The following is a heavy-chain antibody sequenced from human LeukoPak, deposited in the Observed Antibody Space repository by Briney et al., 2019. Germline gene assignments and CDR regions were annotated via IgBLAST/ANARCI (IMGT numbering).Heavy chain of an antibody. D-gene: IGHD3-10*01. CDR1: GFTFSRYA. J-gene: IGHJ5*02. CDR2: ISSNAGGYAT. CDR3: ARGPDYYGSGTYVA. Sequence: PGGSLRLSCAASGFTFSRYAMHWVRQAPGKGLEWVGRISSNAGGYATAYAASVKCRFTISRDDSKNTAYLQMNSLTAEDTAVYYCARGPDYYGSGTYVAWGQGTLVTVS. V-gene: IGHV3-73*01.